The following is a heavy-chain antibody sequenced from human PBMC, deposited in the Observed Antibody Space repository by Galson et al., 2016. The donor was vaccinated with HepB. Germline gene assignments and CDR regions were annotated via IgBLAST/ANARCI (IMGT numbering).Heavy chain of an antibody. CDR3: ARDLGHYDFWSGYYDYYYMDV. Sequence: SLSLSCAASGFTFSSYTMNWVRQAPGKGLEWVSSISSSSSYIYYADSVKGRFTISRDSAKNSLYLQMNSLRAEDTAVYYCARDLGHYDFWSGYYDYYYMDVWGKGTTVTVSS. CDR2: ISSSSSYI. CDR1: GFTFSSYT. V-gene: IGHV3-21*01. D-gene: IGHD3-3*01. J-gene: IGHJ6*03.